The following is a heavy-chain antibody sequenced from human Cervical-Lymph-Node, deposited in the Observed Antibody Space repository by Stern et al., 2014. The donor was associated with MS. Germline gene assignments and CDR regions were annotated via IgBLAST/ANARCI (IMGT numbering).Heavy chain of an antibody. J-gene: IGHJ3*02. CDR1: GYTFTDYY. D-gene: IGHD2-21*01. V-gene: IGHV1-2*06. CDR2: INPKTGGA. Sequence: VQLVESGAEMKRPGTSMKVSCKASGYTFTDYYMHWVRQAPGQGLQWMGRINPKTGGANYTEAFQGRVTMARDTSISTGYMVLSSLRSDDTAVYYCAREIHPAITFDIWGQGTVGTVSS. CDR3: AREIHPAITFDI.